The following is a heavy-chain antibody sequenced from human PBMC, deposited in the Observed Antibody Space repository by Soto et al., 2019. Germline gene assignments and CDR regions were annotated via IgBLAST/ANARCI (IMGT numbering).Heavy chain of an antibody. J-gene: IGHJ6*02. CDR1: GGSISSGDYY. D-gene: IGHD2-15*01. CDR3: ARDRPYCSGGSCYGGTYYYYYYGMDV. V-gene: IGHV4-30-4*01. Sequence: PSETLSLTCTVSGGSISSGDYYWSWIRQPPGKGLEWIGYIYYSGSTYYNPSLKSRVTISVDTSKNQFSLKLSSVTAADTAVYYCARDRPYCSGGSCYGGTYYYYYYGMDVWGQGTTVTVSS. CDR2: IYYSGST.